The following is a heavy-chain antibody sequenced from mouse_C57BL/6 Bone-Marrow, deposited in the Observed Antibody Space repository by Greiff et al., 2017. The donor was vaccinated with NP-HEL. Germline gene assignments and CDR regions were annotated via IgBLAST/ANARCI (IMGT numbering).Heavy chain of an antibody. CDR3: TRCYYYGSSSLWAMDY. Sequence: DVMLVESGEGLVKPGGSLKLSCAASGFTFSSYAMSWVRQTPEKRLEWVAYISSGGDYIYYADTVKGRFTISRDNARNTLYLQMSSLKSEDTAMYYCTRCYYYGSSSLWAMDYWGQGTSVTVSS. J-gene: IGHJ4*01. D-gene: IGHD1-1*01. CDR2: ISSGGDYI. V-gene: IGHV5-9-1*02. CDR1: GFTFSSYA.